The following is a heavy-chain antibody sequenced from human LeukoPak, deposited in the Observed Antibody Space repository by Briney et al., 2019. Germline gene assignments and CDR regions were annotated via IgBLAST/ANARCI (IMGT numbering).Heavy chain of an antibody. Sequence: GGSLRLSCAASGFTFSSYGMHWVRQAPGKGLEWVAVIWYDGSNKYYADSVKGRFTISRDNSKNTLYLQMNCLRAEDTAVCYCAKDRSITMINLLDYWGQGTLVTVSS. D-gene: IGHD3-22*01. V-gene: IGHV3-33*06. J-gene: IGHJ4*02. CDR1: GFTFSSYG. CDR2: IWYDGSNK. CDR3: AKDRSITMINLLDY.